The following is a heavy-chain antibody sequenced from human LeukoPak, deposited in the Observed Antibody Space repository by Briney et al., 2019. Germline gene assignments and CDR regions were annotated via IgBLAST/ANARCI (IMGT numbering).Heavy chain of an antibody. V-gene: IGHV3-53*05. CDR2: IYSGGST. D-gene: IGHD3-22*01. CDR3: AKDRGPSYYDSSGYYTDAFDI. CDR1: GFTVSSNY. Sequence: GGSLRLSCAASGFTVSSNYMSWVRQAPGKGLEWVSVIYSGGSTYYADSVKGRFTISRDNAKNSLYLQMNSLRAEDTALYYCAKDRGPSYYDSSGYYTDAFDIWGQGTMVTVSS. J-gene: IGHJ3*02.